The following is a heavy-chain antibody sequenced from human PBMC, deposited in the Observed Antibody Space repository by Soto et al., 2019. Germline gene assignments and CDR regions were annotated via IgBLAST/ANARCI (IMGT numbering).Heavy chain of an antibody. J-gene: IGHJ4*02. D-gene: IGHD6-25*01. Sequence: QVQLVQSGAEVRKPGSSVKVSCKASGVTYNTVAVSWVRQAPGQGLEWMGGIIPVLGPAFYAQKFQGRVTIPADKSTSTAYLELTSLRSEDTAVYYCVRAAKRYFDYWGQGTLVTVSS. V-gene: IGHV1-69*06. CDR1: GVTYNTVA. CDR3: VRAAKRYFDY. CDR2: IIPVLGPA.